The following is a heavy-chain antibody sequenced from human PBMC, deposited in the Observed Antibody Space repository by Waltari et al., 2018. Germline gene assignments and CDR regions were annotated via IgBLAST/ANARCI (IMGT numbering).Heavy chain of an antibody. V-gene: IGHV4-4*07. CDR3: ARDNVRYYDSSGKALDGFDI. D-gene: IGHD3-22*01. CDR2: IYTSGST. Sequence: QLQLQESGPGLVKPSETLSLTCTVSGGSISSYYWSWIRQPAGKGLEWIGRIYTSGSTNYNPSLKSRVTMSVDTSKNQFSLKLSSVTAADTAVYYCARDNVRYYDSSGKALDGFDIWGQGTMVTVSS. J-gene: IGHJ3*02. CDR1: GGSISSYY.